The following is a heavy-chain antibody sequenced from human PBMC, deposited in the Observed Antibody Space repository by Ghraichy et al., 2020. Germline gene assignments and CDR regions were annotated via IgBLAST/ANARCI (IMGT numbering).Heavy chain of an antibody. Sequence: GESLNISCKGSGYSFTSYWIGWVRQMPGKGLEWMGIIYPGDSDTRYSPSFQGQVTISADKSISTAYLQWSSLKASDTAMYYCARHAVSYYDFWSGYDTYNWFDPWGQGTLVTVSS. CDR2: IYPGDSDT. D-gene: IGHD3-3*01. CDR1: GYSFTSYW. CDR3: ARHAVSYYDFWSGYDTYNWFDP. J-gene: IGHJ5*02. V-gene: IGHV5-51*01.